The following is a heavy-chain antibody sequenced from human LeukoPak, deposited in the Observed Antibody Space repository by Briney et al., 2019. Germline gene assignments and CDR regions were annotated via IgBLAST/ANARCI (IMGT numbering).Heavy chain of an antibody. CDR1: GYTFINYY. D-gene: IGHD5-24*01. Sequence: GASVKVSCKASGYTFINYYIHWVRQAPGQGLEWMGIINPGGDNTNYAQNFQGRVTMTRDTSASTVYMELSSLRSEDTAIYYCARIRDGYNDAYDIWGQGTVVTVPS. V-gene: IGHV1-46*01. CDR3: ARIRDGYNDAYDI. CDR2: INPGGDNT. J-gene: IGHJ3*02.